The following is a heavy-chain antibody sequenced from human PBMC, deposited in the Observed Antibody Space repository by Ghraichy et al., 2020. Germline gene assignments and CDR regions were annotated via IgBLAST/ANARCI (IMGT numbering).Heavy chain of an antibody. CDR1: GFTFSSSD. Sequence: GGSLRLSCVASGFTFSSSDLHWVRQAPGKGLEWAAVISTDGKTIYYSDSVKGRFTISRDNSKNTLYLQMDNLRVEDTATYYCARDGLLGRPDFFDSWGQGTLVTVSS. V-gene: IGHV3-30*04. CDR2: ISTDGKTI. J-gene: IGHJ4*02. CDR3: ARDGLLGRPDFFDS. D-gene: IGHD2-15*01.